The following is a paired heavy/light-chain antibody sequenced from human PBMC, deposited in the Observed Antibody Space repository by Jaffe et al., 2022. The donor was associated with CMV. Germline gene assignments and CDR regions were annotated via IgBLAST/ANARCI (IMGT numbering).Light chain of an antibody. Sequence: EIVMTQSPVTLSVSPGERATLSCRASQTVSSNLAWFQQKPGQAPSLLIYRASTRATGIPARFSGGGSGTEFTLTISSLQSEDFAVYYCHQYNNWPYTFGRGTKLEI. CDR2: RAS. CDR3: HQYNNWPYT. CDR1: QTVSSN. V-gene: IGKV3D-15*01. J-gene: IGKJ2*01.
Heavy chain of an antibody. CDR1: GYTFTDYY. D-gene: IGHD1-26*01. CDR2: MNPNSGGT. Sequence: QVQLVQSGAEVKKPGASVKVSCKTSGYTFTDYYLHWVRQAPGQGLEWMGWMNPNSGGTIYAQKFQGRVTMTRDTSISTAYMELSRLRSDDTAVYYCARVLFRMGATETLIYWGQGTLVTVSS. V-gene: IGHV1-2*02. CDR3: ARVLFRMGATETLIY. J-gene: IGHJ4*02.